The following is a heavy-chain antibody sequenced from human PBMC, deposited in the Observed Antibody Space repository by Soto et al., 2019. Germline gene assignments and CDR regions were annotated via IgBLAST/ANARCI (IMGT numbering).Heavy chain of an antibody. D-gene: IGHD3-3*01. Sequence: SETLSLTCAVYGGSFSGYYWSWIRQPPGKGLEWIGEINHSGSTNYNPSLKSRVTISVDTSKNQFSLKLSSVTATDTAVYYCARRILEWLLYPRNWFDPWGQGTLVTVSS. CDR3: ARRILEWLLYPRNWFDP. CDR2: INHSGST. CDR1: GGSFSGYY. V-gene: IGHV4-34*01. J-gene: IGHJ5*02.